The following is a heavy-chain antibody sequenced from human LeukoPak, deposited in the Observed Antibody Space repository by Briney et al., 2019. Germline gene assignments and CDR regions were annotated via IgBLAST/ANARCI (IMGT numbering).Heavy chain of an antibody. J-gene: IGHJ4*02. Sequence: GGSLRLSCAASGFTFSTYWMHWVRQAPGKGLVWVSRIKSDGTSTTYADSVKGRFTISRDIAKNTLYLQMNSLRAEDTAVYYCAGGYRSDYWGQGTLVTVSS. V-gene: IGHV3-74*01. CDR2: IKSDGTST. CDR3: AGGYRSDY. CDR1: GFTFSTYW. D-gene: IGHD5-12*01.